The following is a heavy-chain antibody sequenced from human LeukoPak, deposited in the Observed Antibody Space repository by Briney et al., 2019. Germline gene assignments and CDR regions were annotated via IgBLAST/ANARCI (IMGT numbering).Heavy chain of an antibody. D-gene: IGHD4-17*01. V-gene: IGHV4-34*01. CDR2: INHSGST. Sequence: SETLSLTCAVYGGSFSGYYWSWIRQPPGKGLEWIGEINHSGSTNYNPSLKSRVTISVDTSKNQFSLKLSSVTAADTAVYYCARSSTTGYGDFYYYYYYMDVWGKGTTVTISS. J-gene: IGHJ6*03. CDR3: ARSSTTGYGDFYYYYYYMDV. CDR1: GGSFSGYY.